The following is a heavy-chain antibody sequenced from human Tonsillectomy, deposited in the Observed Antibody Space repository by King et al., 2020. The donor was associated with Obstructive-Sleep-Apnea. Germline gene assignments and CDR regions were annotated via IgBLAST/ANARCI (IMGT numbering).Heavy chain of an antibody. CDR1: GYTFTSYG. V-gene: IGHV1-18*04. Sequence: QLVQSGPEVKKPGASVKVSCKASGYTFTSYGISWVRQAPGQGLEWMGWISAYNGNTNYAQKLQGRVTMTTDTSTSTAYMELRSLRSDDTAVYYCARDYFDSSAYYPQPSDYWGQGTLVTVSS. D-gene: IGHD3-22*01. J-gene: IGHJ4*02. CDR2: ISAYNGNT. CDR3: ARDYFDSSAYYPQPSDY.